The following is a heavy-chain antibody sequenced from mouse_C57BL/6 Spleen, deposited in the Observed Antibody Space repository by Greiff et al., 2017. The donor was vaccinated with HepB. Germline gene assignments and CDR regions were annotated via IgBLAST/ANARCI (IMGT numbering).Heavy chain of an antibody. V-gene: IGHV1-55*01. CDR3: ARAGNYPAWFAY. CDR2: IYPGSGST. D-gene: IGHD2-1*01. Sequence: VQLQPGAELVKPGASVKMSCKASGYTFTSYWITWVMQRPGQGLEWIGDIYPGSGSTNYNEKCKSKATLTVDTSSSTAYMQLSSLTSEDSAVYYCARAGNYPAWFAYWGQGTLVTVSA. J-gene: IGHJ3*01. CDR1: GYTFTSYW.